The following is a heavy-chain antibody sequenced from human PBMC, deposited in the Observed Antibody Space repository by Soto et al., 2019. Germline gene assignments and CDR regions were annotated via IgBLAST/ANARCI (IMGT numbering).Heavy chain of an antibody. V-gene: IGHV1-69*01. CDR3: ARGWGYDSTEYNYAY. J-gene: IGHJ4*02. Sequence: QVQLVQSGAEVRKPGSSVRVSCKASGGSFNRHTISWVRQAPGQGLEWMGGISPIFGTANHAQKFQGRVTIIADESTSTVYMELSSLRADDTAIYYGARGWGYDSTEYNYAYWGQGTLVIVSP. D-gene: IGHD3-16*01. CDR2: ISPIFGTA. CDR1: GGSFNRHT.